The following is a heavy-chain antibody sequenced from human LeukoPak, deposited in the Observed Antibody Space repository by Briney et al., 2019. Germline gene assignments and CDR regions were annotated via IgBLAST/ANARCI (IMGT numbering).Heavy chain of an antibody. D-gene: IGHD3-22*01. Sequence: SGGSLRLSCAASGFTFSSYAMSWVRQAPGKGLEWVSAISGSGGSTYYADSVKGRFTISRDNAKNSLYLQMNSLRAEDTALYYCARALWYYDSSGYYDYWGQGTLVTVSS. V-gene: IGHV3-23*01. CDR1: GFTFSSYA. CDR3: ARALWYYDSSGYYDY. CDR2: ISGSGGST. J-gene: IGHJ4*02.